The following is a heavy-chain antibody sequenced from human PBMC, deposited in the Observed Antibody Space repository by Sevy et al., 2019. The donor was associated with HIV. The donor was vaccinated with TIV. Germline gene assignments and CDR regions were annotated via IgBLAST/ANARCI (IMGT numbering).Heavy chain of an antibody. CDR3: VRSREPAHYDILTGGWFDP. J-gene: IGHJ5*02. D-gene: IGHD3-9*01. CDR1: GFTFRTYI. Sequence: ASVKVSCKASGFTFRTYIMHWVRQAPGQRPEWMGWIHGGNGNTEYSQKFQGRVTITRDTSASTTYMEVSSRRSEETAVYYCVRSREPAHYDILTGGWFDPWGQGTLVTVSS. V-gene: IGHV1-3*01. CDR2: IHGGNGNT.